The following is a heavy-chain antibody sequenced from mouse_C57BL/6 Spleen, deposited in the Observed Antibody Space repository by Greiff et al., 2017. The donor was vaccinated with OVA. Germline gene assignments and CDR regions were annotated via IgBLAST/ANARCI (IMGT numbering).Heavy chain of an antibody. Sequence: QVQLQQPGAELVRPGSSVKLSCKASGYTFTSYWMHWVKQRPIQGLEWIGNIDPSDSETHYNQKFKDKATLTVDKSSSTAYMQLSSLTSEDSAVYYCARSGYYDAMDYWGQGTSVTVSS. D-gene: IGHD2-2*01. CDR2: IDPSDSET. J-gene: IGHJ4*01. CDR1: GYTFTSYW. V-gene: IGHV1-52*01. CDR3: ARSGYYDAMDY.